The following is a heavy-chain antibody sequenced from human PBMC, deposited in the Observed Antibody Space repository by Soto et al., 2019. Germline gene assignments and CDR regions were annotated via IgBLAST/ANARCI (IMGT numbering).Heavy chain of an antibody. CDR2: IWYDGSNK. CDR3: ARDYKWELPATTSYYFDY. J-gene: IGHJ4*02. V-gene: IGHV3-33*01. D-gene: IGHD1-26*01. Sequence: PGGSLRLSCAASGFTFSSYGMHWVRQAPGKGLEWVAVIWYDGSNKYYADSVKGRFTISRDNSKNTLYLQMNSLRAEDTALYYCARDYKWELPATTSYYFDYWGQGTLVTVSS. CDR1: GFTFSSYG.